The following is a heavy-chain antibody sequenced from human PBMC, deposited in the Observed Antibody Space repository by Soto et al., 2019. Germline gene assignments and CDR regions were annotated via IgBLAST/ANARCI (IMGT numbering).Heavy chain of an antibody. CDR1: GFTFSSYG. CDR2: IWYDGSNK. D-gene: IGHD1-26*01. CDR3: ARDSGSYQFDY. Sequence: QVQLVESGGGVVQPGRSLRLSCAASGFTFSSYGMHWVRKAPGKGLEWVTFIWYDGSNKYYADSVKGRFTISRDNSKNTLYLQMNSLRAEDTAVYYCARDSGSYQFDYWGQGTLVTVSS. J-gene: IGHJ4*02. V-gene: IGHV3-33*01.